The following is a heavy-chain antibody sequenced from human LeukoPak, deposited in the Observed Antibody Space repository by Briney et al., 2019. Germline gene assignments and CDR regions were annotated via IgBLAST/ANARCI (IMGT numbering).Heavy chain of an antibody. D-gene: IGHD3-3*01. Sequence: SETLSLTCTVSGGSISSSSYYWGWIRQPPGKGPEWIGYIYYSGSTNYNPSLKSRVTISVDTSKNQLSLELSSVTAADTAVYYCARGSGSPLDYWGQGTLVTVSS. CDR1: GGSISSSSYY. CDR2: IYYSGST. J-gene: IGHJ4*02. CDR3: ARGSGSPLDY. V-gene: IGHV4-61*05.